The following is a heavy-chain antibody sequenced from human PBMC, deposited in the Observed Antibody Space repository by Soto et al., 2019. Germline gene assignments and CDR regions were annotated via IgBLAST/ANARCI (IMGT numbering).Heavy chain of an antibody. J-gene: IGHJ5*02. CDR1: GYSFTSYW. D-gene: IGHD3-9*01. V-gene: IGHV5-10-1*01. CDR3: ARRIYYDIVTGYPHDYFDP. CDR2: IGPSDAYT. Sequence: PGESLKISCKASGYSFTSYWISWVRQMPGKGLDWMGRIGPSDAYTNYSPSFQGHVTISADKSISTAYLQWSSLKASDTAIYYCARRIYYDIVTGYPHDYFDPWGQGTLVTVSS.